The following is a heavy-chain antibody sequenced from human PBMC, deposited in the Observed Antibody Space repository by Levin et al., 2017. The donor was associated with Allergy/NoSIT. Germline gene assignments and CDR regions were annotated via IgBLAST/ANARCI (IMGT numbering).Heavy chain of an antibody. CDR2: ISSSSGTI. CDR1: GFTFSSYS. D-gene: IGHD6-6*01. CDR3: ARDTGGGYSSSSSYYFDY. J-gene: IGHJ4*02. V-gene: IGHV3-48*02. Sequence: GGSLRLSCAASGFTFSSYSINWVRQAPGQGLEWVSYISSSSGTIYYADSVKGRFTISRDNAKNSLYLQMNSLRDEDTAVYYCARDTGGGYSSSSSYYFDYWGQGTLVTVSS.